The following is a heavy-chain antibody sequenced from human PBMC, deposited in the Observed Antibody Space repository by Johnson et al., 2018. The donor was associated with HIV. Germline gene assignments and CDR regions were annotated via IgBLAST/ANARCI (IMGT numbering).Heavy chain of an antibody. CDR2: IKQDGSEK. J-gene: IGHJ3*02. CDR1: GFTFSSYW. Sequence: MQLVESGGGLVQPGGSLRLSCAASGFTFSSYWMTWVRQAPGKGLEWVANIKQDGSEKYYVDSVKGRFTISRDNAKNSLYLQMNSLRAEDTAVYYCARAYYTFWSGYYAFDIWGQGTMVTVSS. D-gene: IGHD3-3*01. V-gene: IGHV3-7*04. CDR3: ARAYYTFWSGYYAFDI.